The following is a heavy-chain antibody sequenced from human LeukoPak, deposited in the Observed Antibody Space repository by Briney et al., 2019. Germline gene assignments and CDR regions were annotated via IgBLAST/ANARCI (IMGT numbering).Heavy chain of an antibody. CDR3: ATYRQVLLPFES. CDR1: GFTFSTFA. V-gene: IGHV3-23*01. CDR2: IFPSGGEI. J-gene: IGHJ4*02. Sequence: GGSLRLSWAASGFTFSTFAVVWVRQPPGKGLEWVSSIFPSGGEIHYADSVRGRFTISRDNSKSTLSLQMNSLRAEDTAIYYCATYRQVLLPFESWGQGTLVTVSS. D-gene: IGHD2-8*02.